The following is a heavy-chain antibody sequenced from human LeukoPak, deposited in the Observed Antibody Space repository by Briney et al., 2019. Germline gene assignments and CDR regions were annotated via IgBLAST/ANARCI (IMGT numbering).Heavy chain of an antibody. CDR1: CGSISSYY. V-gene: IGHV4-4*07. CDR3: ARDLAVAGLWPYYYYGMDV. D-gene: IGHD6-19*01. J-gene: IGHJ6*02. Sequence: PSETLSLTCTVSCGSISSYYWSWIRQPAGKGLEWIGRIYTSGSTNYNPSLKSRVTMSVDTSKNQFSLKLSSVTAADTAVYYCARDLAVAGLWPYYYYGMDVWGQGTTVTVSS. CDR2: IYTSGST.